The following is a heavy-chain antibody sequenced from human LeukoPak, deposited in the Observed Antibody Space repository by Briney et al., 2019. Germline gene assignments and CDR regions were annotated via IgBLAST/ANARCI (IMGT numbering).Heavy chain of an antibody. V-gene: IGHV4-59*01. CDR1: GGSISNYY. D-gene: IGHD2-15*01. CDR2: IYYTGST. CDR3: ARVAPHGCSDY. J-gene: IGHJ4*02. Sequence: SETLSLICTVSGGSISNYYWSWIRQPPGKGLEWIGYIYYTGSTNYNPSLKSRVTISVDTSKNQFSLKPSSVTAADTAVYHCARVAPHGCSDYWGQGTLVTVSS.